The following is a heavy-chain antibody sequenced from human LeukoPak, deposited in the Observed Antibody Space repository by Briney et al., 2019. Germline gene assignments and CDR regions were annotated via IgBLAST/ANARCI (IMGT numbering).Heavy chain of an antibody. J-gene: IGHJ5*02. CDR2: IIPIFGTA. Sequence: SVKVSCKASGGTFSNYAIGWVRQAPGQGLEWMGGIIPIFGTANYAQRFQGRVTITTDESTSTAYMELSSLRSEDTAVYYCARVGSSSSWYDWFDPWGQGTLVTVSS. D-gene: IGHD6-13*01. CDR3: ARVGSSSSWYDWFDP. V-gene: IGHV1-69*05. CDR1: GGTFSNYA.